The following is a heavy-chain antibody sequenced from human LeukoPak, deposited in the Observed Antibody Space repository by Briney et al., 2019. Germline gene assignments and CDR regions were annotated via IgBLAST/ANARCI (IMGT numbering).Heavy chain of an antibody. J-gene: IGHJ4*02. V-gene: IGHV4-59*08. CDR3: ARRRDGYNEDFFDY. D-gene: IGHD5-24*01. CDR2: IYYSGST. CDR1: GGSISSYY. Sequence: SSETLSLTCTVSGGSISSYYWSWIRQPPGKGLEWIGYIYYSGSTNYNPSLKSRVTISVDTSKNQFSLKLSSVTAADTAVYYCARRRDGYNEDFFDYWGQGTLVTVSS.